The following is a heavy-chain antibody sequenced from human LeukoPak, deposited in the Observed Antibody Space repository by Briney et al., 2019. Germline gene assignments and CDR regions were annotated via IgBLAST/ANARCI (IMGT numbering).Heavy chain of an antibody. CDR1: GGSISSSSYY. J-gene: IGHJ5*02. CDR2: IYYSGST. CDR3: ARRPAGYCSSTSCHNWFDP. D-gene: IGHD2-2*03. Sequence: SETLSLTCTVSGGSISSSSYYWGWIRQPPGKGLEWIGSIYYSGSTYYNPSLKSRVTISVDTSKNQFSLKLNSVTAADTAVYYCARRPAGYCSSTSCHNWFDPWGQGTLVTVSS. V-gene: IGHV4-39*01.